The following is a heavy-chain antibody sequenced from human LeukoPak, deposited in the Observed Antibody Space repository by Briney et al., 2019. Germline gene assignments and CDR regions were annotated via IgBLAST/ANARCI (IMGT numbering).Heavy chain of an antibody. D-gene: IGHD2-15*01. Sequence: PSETLSLTCAVSGGSISSGGYSWSWIRQPPGKGLEWIVYIYHSGSTYYNPALKSRVTISVNRAKNQFARKLSSVTAADTAMYYCARAMGRYCSGGSCHSGVWAFDIWGQGTMVTVSS. V-gene: IGHV4-30-2*01. CDR3: ARAMGRYCSGGSCHSGVWAFDI. CDR2: IYHSGST. CDR1: GGSISSGGYS. J-gene: IGHJ3*02.